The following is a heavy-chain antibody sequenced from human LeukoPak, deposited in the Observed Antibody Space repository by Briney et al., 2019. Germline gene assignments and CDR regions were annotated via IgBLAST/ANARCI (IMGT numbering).Heavy chain of an antibody. CDR1: GFTFSSYA. CDR2: ISGSGGST. J-gene: IGHJ3*02. Sequence: PGGSLRLSCAASGFTFSSYAMSWVRQAPGKGLEWVSAISGSGGSTYYADSVKGRFTISRDNSKNTLYLQMNSLRAEDTAVYYCAKDRRAVAGWYDAFDIWGQGTMVTVSS. V-gene: IGHV3-23*01. D-gene: IGHD6-19*01. CDR3: AKDRRAVAGWYDAFDI.